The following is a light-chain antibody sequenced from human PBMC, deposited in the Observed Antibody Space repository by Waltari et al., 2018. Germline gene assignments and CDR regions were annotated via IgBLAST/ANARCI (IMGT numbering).Light chain of an antibody. CDR3: HQYNDWPPLT. CDR2: GAS. V-gene: IGKV3-15*01. Sequence: ETVMTQSPATLSVSPGERATLSCRASQSVNSNLAWYQQKPCQAPRLLIYGASTRATGIPARFSGSGSGTEFTLTISSLQSEDFSVYYCHQYNDWPPLTFGGGTKVEIK. CDR1: QSVNSN. J-gene: IGKJ4*01.